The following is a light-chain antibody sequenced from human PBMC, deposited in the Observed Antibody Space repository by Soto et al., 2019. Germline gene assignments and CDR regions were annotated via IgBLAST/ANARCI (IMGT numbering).Light chain of an antibody. J-gene: IGKJ2*01. V-gene: IGKV3-11*01. CDR2: DAS. CDR1: QSVSSY. CDR3: QQRSNWPHT. Sequence: EIVLTQSPATLSLSPGERATLSCRASQSVSSYLAWYQHKPGQAPRLLIYDASNRATGIPARFSGSGSGTDFTLTISSLVPEDFAVYYCQQRSNWPHTFGPGTKLEIK.